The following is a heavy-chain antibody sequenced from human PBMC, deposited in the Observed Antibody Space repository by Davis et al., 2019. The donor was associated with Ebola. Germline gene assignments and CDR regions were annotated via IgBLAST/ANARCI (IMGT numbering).Heavy chain of an antibody. CDR2: ISGSGGST. CDR3: AKMGRADYYMDV. J-gene: IGHJ6*03. Sequence: PGGSLRLFCAASGFTFSSYAMSWVRQAPGKGLEWVSAISGSGGSTYYADSVKGRFTISRDNSKNTLYLQMNSLRAEDTAVYYCAKMGRADYYMDVWGKGTTVTVSS. V-gene: IGHV3-23*01. CDR1: GFTFSSYA. D-gene: IGHD1-26*01.